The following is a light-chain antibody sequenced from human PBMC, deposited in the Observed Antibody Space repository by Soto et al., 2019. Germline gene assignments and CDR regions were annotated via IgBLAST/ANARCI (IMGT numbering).Light chain of an antibody. J-gene: IGLJ2*01. V-gene: IGLV2-8*01. CDR1: SSDVGGYNY. CDR2: EVT. CDR3: SSYAGNYNLV. Sequence: QSALTQPPSATGSPGQSVTISCTATSSDVGGYNYVSWFQQHPGKAPKLMIYEVTKRPSGVPDRFSGSKSGNTASLTVSGLQAEDEADYYCSSYAGNYNLVFGGGTKLTV.